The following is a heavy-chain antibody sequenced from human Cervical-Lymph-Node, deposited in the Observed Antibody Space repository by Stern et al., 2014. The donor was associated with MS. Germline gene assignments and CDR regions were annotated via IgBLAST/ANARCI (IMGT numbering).Heavy chain of an antibody. CDR1: GFTFSRYS. V-gene: IGHV3-21*01. J-gene: IGHJ3*02. CDR3: AREGNAFDI. Sequence: EVQLEESGGGLVKPGGSLRLSCAASGFTFSRYSMNWVRQAPGKGLEWVAFISSSSSYIYYADSVQGRFTISLDNATNSLYLQMNSLRAEDTSVYYCAREGNAFDIWGQGTMVTVSS. CDR2: ISSSSSYI.